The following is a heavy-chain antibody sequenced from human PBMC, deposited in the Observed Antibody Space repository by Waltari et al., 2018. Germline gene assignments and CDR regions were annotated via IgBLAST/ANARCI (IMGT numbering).Heavy chain of an antibody. CDR2: IYHSGST. CDR3: ARGGVLLWFGELYPPDY. D-gene: IGHD3-10*01. CDR1: GGSISSGGYY. Sequence: QVQLQESGPGLVKPSQTLSRTCTVSGGSISSGGYYWSWIRQTPGKGLEWIGYIYHSGSTYHNPSLKSRVTISVDRSKNQFSLKLSSVTASDTAVYYCARGGVLLWFGELYPPDYWGQGTLVTVSS. V-gene: IGHV4-30-2*01. J-gene: IGHJ4*02.